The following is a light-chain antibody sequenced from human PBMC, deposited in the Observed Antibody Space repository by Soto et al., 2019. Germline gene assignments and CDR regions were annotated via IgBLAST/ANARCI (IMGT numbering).Light chain of an antibody. CDR1: QSVSGY. J-gene: IGKJ5*01. CDR2: DVS. CDR3: QQRNYWQVT. Sequence: EVVLTRCKVTLSLARWASATPRCRASQSVSGYLAWYQQKPGQAPRLLIYDVSNRATGIPARFSGSGSGTDFTLTISSLEPEDFAIYYCQQRNYWQVTFGQGTQLEIK. V-gene: IGKV3-11*01.